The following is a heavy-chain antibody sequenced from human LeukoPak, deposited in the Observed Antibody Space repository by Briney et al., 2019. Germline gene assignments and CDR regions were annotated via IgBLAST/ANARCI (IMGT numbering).Heavy chain of an antibody. CDR3: ASTSPVHHAFDI. J-gene: IGHJ3*02. CDR1: GGTFSSYA. CDR2: IIPIFGTA. V-gene: IGHV1-69*13. Sequence: SVKVSCKASGGTFSSYAISWVRQAPGRGLECMGGIIPIFGTANYAQKFQGRVTITADESTSTAYMELSSLRSEDTAVYYCASTSPVHHAFDIWGQGTMVTVSS.